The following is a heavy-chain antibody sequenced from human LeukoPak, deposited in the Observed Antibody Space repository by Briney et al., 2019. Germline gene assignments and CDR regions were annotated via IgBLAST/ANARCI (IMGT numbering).Heavy chain of an antibody. CDR2: MYYSGST. CDR1: GGSISTYY. CDR3: ARTPATTWTNHFDY. V-gene: IGHV4-59*01. J-gene: IGHJ4*02. D-gene: IGHD4-17*01. Sequence: SETLSLTCTVSGGSISTYYWNWIRQSPGKGLEWIGYMYYSGSTNYNPSLKSRVTISVDTSKNESSLKLSSVSAADTAVYYCARTPATTWTNHFDYWGQGTLVTVSS.